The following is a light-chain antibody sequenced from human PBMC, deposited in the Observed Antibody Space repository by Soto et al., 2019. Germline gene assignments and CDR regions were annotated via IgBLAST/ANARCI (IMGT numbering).Light chain of an antibody. CDR3: QKYNSALWT. J-gene: IGKJ1*01. CDR1: QGISNY. CDR2: AAS. V-gene: IGKV1-27*01. Sequence: DIQITQSPSSLSASVGNRVTITCRASQGISNYLAWYQQKPGKVPKLPIYAASTLQSGVPSRFSGSGSGTDFTLTISSLQPEDVATYYCQKYNSALWTFGQGTKVDIK.